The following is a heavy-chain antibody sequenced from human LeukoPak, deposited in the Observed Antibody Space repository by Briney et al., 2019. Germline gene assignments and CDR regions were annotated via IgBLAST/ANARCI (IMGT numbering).Heavy chain of an antibody. J-gene: IGHJ4*02. V-gene: IGHV4-59*01. Sequence: PSETLSLTCAVYGGSFSGYYWSWIRQPPGKGLEWIGYIYYSGSTNYNPSLKSRVTISVDTSKNQFSLKLSSVTAADTAVYYCAREDRYSSGWHHFDYWGQGTLVTVSS. D-gene: IGHD6-19*01. CDR1: GGSFSGYY. CDR3: AREDRYSSGWHHFDY. CDR2: IYYSGST.